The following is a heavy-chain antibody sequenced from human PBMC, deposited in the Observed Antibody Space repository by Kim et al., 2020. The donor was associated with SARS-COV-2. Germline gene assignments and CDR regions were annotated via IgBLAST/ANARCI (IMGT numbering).Heavy chain of an antibody. Sequence: ASVKVSCKASGYTFTSYYMHWVRQAPGQGLEWMGIINPSGGSTSYAQKFQGRVTMTRDTSTSTVYMELSSLRSEDTAVYYCARDLTYYDFWSGTRGGWFDPWGQGTLVTVSS. CDR1: GYTFTSYY. J-gene: IGHJ5*02. D-gene: IGHD3-3*01. V-gene: IGHV1-46*01. CDR3: ARDLTYYDFWSGTRGGWFDP. CDR2: INPSGGST.